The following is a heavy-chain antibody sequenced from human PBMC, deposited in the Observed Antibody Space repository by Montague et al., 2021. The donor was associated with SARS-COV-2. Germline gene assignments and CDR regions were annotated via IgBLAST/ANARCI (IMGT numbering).Heavy chain of an antibody. Sequence: SETLSLTCTVSGGSISSSSYYWGWIRQPPGKGLEWIGSIYYSGSTYYNPSLKSRVTISVDTSKNQFSLKLSSVTAADTAVYYWARFPTSYYYDSKAAPATPDAFDIWGQGTMVTVSS. V-gene: IGHV4-39*01. CDR2: IYYSGST. D-gene: IGHD3-22*01. CDR3: ARFPTSYYYDSKAAPATPDAFDI. CDR1: GGSISSSSYY. J-gene: IGHJ3*02.